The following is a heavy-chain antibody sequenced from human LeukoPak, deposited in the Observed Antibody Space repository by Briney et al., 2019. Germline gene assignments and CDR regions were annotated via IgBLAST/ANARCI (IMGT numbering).Heavy chain of an antibody. J-gene: IGHJ6*04. D-gene: IGHD3-9*01. CDR2: ISWNSGSI. V-gene: IGHV3-9*01. CDR3: AKSLRYFDWLTGMDV. CDR1: GFTFDDYA. Sequence: GGSLRLSCAASGFTFDDYAMHWVRQAPGKGLEWVSGISWNSGSIGYADSVKGRFTISRDNAKNSLYLQMNSLRAEDTALYYCAKSLRYFDWLTGMDVWGKGTTVTISS.